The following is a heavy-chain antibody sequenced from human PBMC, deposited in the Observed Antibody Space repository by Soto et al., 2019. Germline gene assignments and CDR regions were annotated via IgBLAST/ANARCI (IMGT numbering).Heavy chain of an antibody. J-gene: IGHJ6*02. V-gene: IGHV3-73*02. CDR1: GFTFSGSA. CDR3: TRQAWGIAAISLFGMDV. D-gene: IGHD6-13*01. Sequence: EVQLVESGGGLVQPGGSLKLSCAASGFTFSGSAMHWVRQASGKGLEWVGRIRSKANSYATAYAASVKGRFTISRDDSKNTAYLQMNSLKTEDTAVYYCTRQAWGIAAISLFGMDVWGQGTTVTVSS. CDR2: IRSKANSYAT.